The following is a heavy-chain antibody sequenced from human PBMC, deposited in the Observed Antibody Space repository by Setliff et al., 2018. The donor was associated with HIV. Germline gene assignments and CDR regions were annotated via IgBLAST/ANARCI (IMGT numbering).Heavy chain of an antibody. CDR1: GVTFRRFA. CDR3: ARVGEMATIGYSYYYMDV. D-gene: IGHD5-12*01. CDR2: IIPMFGTT. Sequence: SVKVSCKASGVTFRRFAFSWVRQAPGQGLEWMGGIIPMFGTTNYAQKFQGRVTITADESTSTVYMELTSLRSEDTAVYYCARVGEMATIGYSYYYMDVWGKGTTVTVSS. J-gene: IGHJ6*03. V-gene: IGHV1-69*13.